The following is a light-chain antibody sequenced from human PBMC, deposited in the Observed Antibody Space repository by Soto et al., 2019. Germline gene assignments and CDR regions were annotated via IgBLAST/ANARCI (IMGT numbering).Light chain of an antibody. CDR3: MQALRTWT. J-gene: IGKJ1*01. Sequence: EIVMTKSPLSLPVTAGEPASISCRSSESLLHGNGNNYLDWYLQKPGQSPQLLIYLGSNRASGVPDRFSGSGSGTDFTLKISRVEAEDVGVYYCMQALRTWTFGQGTKVEIK. CDR1: ESLLHGNGNNY. CDR2: LGS. V-gene: IGKV2-28*01.